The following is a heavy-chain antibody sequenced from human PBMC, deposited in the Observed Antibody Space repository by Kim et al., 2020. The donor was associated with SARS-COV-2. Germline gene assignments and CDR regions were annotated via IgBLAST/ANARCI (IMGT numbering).Heavy chain of an antibody. CDR1: GFTFSSYG. D-gene: IGHD4-17*01. V-gene: IGHV3-30*03. CDR2: ISYDGSNK. CDR3: ATSAYGGLQAPYYYYYGMDV. J-gene: IGHJ6*02. Sequence: GGSLRLSCAASGFTFSSYGMHWVRQGPGKGLEWVAVISYDGSNKYYADSVKGRFTISRDNSKNTLYLQMNSLSADDTAVYYCATSAYGGLQAPYYYYYGMDVWGQGTTVTVSS.